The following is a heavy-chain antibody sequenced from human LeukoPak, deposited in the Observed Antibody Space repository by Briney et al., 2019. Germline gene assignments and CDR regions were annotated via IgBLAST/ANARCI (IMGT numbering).Heavy chain of an antibody. CDR3: ARDPYYYGSGRGAFDI. J-gene: IGHJ3*02. D-gene: IGHD3-10*01. CDR1: GFTFSSYS. V-gene: IGHV3-21*01. Sequence: GGSLRLSCAASGFTFSSYSMNWVRQAPGKGLEWVSSISSSSSYIYYADSVKGRFTISRDNAKNSLYLQMNSLRAEDTAVYYCARDPYYYGSGRGAFDIWGQGTMVNVSS. CDR2: ISSSSSYI.